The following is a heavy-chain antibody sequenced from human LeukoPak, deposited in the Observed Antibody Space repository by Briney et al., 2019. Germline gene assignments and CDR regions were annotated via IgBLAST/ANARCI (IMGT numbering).Heavy chain of an antibody. J-gene: IGHJ4*02. CDR1: GGTFSSYA. Sequence: SVKVSCKASGGTFSSYAISWVRQAPGQGLEWMGGIIPIFGTANYAQKFQGRVTITADKSTNTAYMELSSLRSEDTAVYYCARTIAAAGMGYFDYWSQGTLVTVSS. CDR3: ARTIAAAGMGYFDY. V-gene: IGHV1-69*06. CDR2: IIPIFGTA. D-gene: IGHD6-13*01.